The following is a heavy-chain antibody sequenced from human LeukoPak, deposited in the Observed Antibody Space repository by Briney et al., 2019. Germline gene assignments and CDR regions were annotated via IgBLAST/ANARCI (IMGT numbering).Heavy chain of an antibody. V-gene: IGHV3-23*01. Sequence: GGSLRLSCAASGFTFSSYAMYWVRQAPGKGLEWVSTIRGSGGSTYYADSVKGRFTISRDSSRNTLYLQMNSLRPEDTAVYYCAAEYCSGGSCYTGHSGHDYWGQGTLVTVSS. CDR2: IRGSGGST. CDR3: AAEYCSGGSCYTGHSGHDY. CDR1: GFTFSSYA. J-gene: IGHJ4*02. D-gene: IGHD2-15*01.